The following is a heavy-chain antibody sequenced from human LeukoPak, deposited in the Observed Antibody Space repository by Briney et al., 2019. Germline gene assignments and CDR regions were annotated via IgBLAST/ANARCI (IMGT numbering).Heavy chain of an antibody. CDR1: GFTFNNAW. V-gene: IGHV3-15*01. CDR3: CCYDGTGSRY. CDR2: IKRKTDGGTI. J-gene: IGHJ4*02. Sequence: KTGGSLRLSCATSGFTFNNAWMSWVRQAPGKGLEWVGRIKRKTDGGTIDYAAPVKGRFSISRDDSKNTLYLQMNSLQIEDTAVYYCCCYDGTGSRYWGQGNLVTVSS. D-gene: IGHD3-22*01.